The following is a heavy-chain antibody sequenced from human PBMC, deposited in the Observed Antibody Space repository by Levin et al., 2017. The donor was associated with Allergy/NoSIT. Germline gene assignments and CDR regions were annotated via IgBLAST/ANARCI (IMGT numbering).Heavy chain of an antibody. D-gene: IGHD1/OR15-1a*01. Sequence: AGGSLRLSCAASGFSLGDYYMRWMRQAPGKGLEWISYISSSSSYSYYADSVKGRFTISRDNAKNSLYLQMNNLGAEDTAVYYCARDRITFLHWVVPGNNAMDVWGQGNTVTVSS. CDR2: ISSSSSYS. CDR3: ARDRITFLHWVVPGNNAMDV. CDR1: GFSLGDYY. V-gene: IGHV3-11*05. J-gene: IGHJ6*02.